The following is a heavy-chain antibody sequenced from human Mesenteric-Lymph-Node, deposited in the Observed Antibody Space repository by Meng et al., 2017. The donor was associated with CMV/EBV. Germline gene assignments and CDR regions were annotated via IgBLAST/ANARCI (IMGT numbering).Heavy chain of an antibody. D-gene: IGHD3/OR15-3a*01. CDR3: ARAEGVDSTGAFDI. Sequence: GESLKISCAASGFTFSESWMTWVRQAPGKGLEWVSSISSASVYAYYADSVKGRFTISRDNAKNSLYLQMSSLRAEDTALYYCARAEGVDSTGAFDIWGQGTMVTVSS. CDR1: GFTFSESW. J-gene: IGHJ3*02. CDR2: ISSASVYA. V-gene: IGHV3-21*01.